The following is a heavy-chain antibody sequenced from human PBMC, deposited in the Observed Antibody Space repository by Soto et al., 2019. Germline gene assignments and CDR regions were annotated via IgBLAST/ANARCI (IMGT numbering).Heavy chain of an antibody. D-gene: IGHD3-22*01. CDR1: GFTFISYA. CDR2: ISGSGGST. V-gene: IGHV3-23*01. J-gene: IGHJ4*02. CDR3: ARVKGVSYYDSSGPFDY. Sequence: WGSLRLSCAASGFTFISYAIILFRHSPFKWLEWVSAISGSGGSTYYADSVKGRFTISRDNSKNTLYLQMNSLRAEDTAVYYCARVKGVSYYDSSGPFDYWGQGTLVTVSS.